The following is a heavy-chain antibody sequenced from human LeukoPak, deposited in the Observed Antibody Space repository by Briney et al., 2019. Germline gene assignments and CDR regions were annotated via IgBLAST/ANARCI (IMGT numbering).Heavy chain of an antibody. D-gene: IGHD1-26*01. CDR2: INWNGGST. V-gene: IGHV3-20*04. Sequence: GGSLRLSCAASGFTFDDNGMSWVRQAPGKGLEWVSGINWNGGSTGYADSVKGRFTISRDNAKNSLYLQMNSLRAEDTALYYCARGHSGSYYYYFDYWGQGTLVTVSS. CDR1: GFTFDDNG. CDR3: ARGHSGSYYYYFDY. J-gene: IGHJ4*02.